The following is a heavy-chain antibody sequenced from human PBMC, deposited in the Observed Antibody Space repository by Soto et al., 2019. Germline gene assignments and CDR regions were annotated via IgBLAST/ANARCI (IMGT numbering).Heavy chain of an antibody. Sequence: ASVKVSCKASGYTFTSYYMHWVRQAPGQRLEWMGWINAGNGNTKYSQKFQGRVTITRDTSASTTYMELSSLRSEDTAVYYCTLSLAGYFDYWGQGTLVTVSS. CDR2: INAGNGNT. CDR3: TLSLAGYFDY. CDR1: GYTFTSYY. D-gene: IGHD6-6*01. J-gene: IGHJ4*02. V-gene: IGHV1-3*01.